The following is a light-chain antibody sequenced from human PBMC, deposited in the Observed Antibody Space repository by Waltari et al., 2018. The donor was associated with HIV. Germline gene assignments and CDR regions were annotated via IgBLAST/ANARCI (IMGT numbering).Light chain of an antibody. V-gene: IGKV3-20*01. J-gene: IGKJ5*01. CDR3: QQYVRSPIT. CDR1: QSISASQ. CDR2: GAS. Sequence: EIVLTQSPDTLSVSPGQSATLSCRASQSISASQLAWYQQKPGQAPRLVIYGASTRATGTPDRFSGSGSGTDFSLTISRLEREDSAVFYCQQYVRSPITFGLGTRLEIK.